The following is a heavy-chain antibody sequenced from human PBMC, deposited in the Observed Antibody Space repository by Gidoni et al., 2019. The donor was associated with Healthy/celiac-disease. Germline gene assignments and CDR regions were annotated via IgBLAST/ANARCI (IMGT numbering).Heavy chain of an antibody. Sequence: EVQLLESGGGLVQPGGSLRLSCAASGFTFSSYALSWVRQAPGKGLEWVSAISGSGGSTDYADSVKGRFTISRDNSKNTLYLQMNSLRAEDTAVYYCAKVGPGYCSSTSCPPYYYYYMDVWGKGTTVTVSS. CDR3: AKVGPGYCSSTSCPPYYYYYMDV. V-gene: IGHV3-23*01. CDR2: ISGSGGST. J-gene: IGHJ6*03. D-gene: IGHD2-2*01. CDR1: GFTFSSYA.